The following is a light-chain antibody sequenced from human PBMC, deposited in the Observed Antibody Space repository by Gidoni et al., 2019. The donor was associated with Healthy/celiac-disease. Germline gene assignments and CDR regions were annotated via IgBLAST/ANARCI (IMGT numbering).Light chain of an antibody. CDR3: QAWESSTEGVV. J-gene: IGLJ2*01. CDR1: KFGDKY. V-gene: IGLV3-1*01. CDR2: QDS. Sequence: SYELTQPPSVSVSPRQTASITCSGDKFGDKYARWYQQKPGQSPVLVMYQDSKLPSGIPERFSGPNSGNTATLTISGTQAMDEADNYWQAWESSTEGVVFGGGTKLTVL.